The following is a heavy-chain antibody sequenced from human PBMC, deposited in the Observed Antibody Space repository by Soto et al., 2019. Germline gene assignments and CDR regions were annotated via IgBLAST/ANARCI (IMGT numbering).Heavy chain of an antibody. J-gene: IGHJ5*02. V-gene: IGHV3-7*01. D-gene: IGHD2-15*01. CDR2: IKQEGSEK. Sequence: GGSLRLSCAASGFTFSSYWMSWVRQAPGKGLEWVANIKQEGSEKYYVDSVKGRFTISRDNAKNSLYLQMNSLGAEDTAVYYWPRCIRAGGSGGSCYPNSFGPWGQGPLVTSPQ. CDR3: PRCIRAGGSGGSCYPNSFGP. CDR1: GFTFSSYW.